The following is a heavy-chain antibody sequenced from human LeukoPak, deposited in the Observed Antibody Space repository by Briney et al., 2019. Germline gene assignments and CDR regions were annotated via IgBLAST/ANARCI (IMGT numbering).Heavy chain of an antibody. D-gene: IGHD6-19*01. CDR2: ISGSGGST. Sequence: GGSLRLSCAASGFTFDDYGMSWVRQAPGKGLEWVSAISGSGGSTYYADSVKGRFTISRDNSKNTLYLQMNSLRAEDTAVYYCAKADVPGKYSSGWYDYWGQGTLVTVSS. J-gene: IGHJ4*02. CDR1: GFTFDDYG. CDR3: AKADVPGKYSSGWYDY. V-gene: IGHV3-23*01.